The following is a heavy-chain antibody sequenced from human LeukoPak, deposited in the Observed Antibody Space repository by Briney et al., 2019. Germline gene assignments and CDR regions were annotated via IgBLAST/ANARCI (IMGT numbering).Heavy chain of an antibody. CDR2: ISYDGSNK. CDR3: ARGRSSGWTYYFDY. J-gene: IGHJ4*02. V-gene: IGHV3-30*03. D-gene: IGHD6-19*01. CDR1: GFTFSSYS. Sequence: GGSLRLSCATSGFTFSSYSMNWVRQAPGKGLEWVAVISYDGSNKYYADSVKGRFTISRDNSKNTLYLQMNSLRAEDTAVYYCARGRSSGWTYYFDYWGQGTLVTVSS.